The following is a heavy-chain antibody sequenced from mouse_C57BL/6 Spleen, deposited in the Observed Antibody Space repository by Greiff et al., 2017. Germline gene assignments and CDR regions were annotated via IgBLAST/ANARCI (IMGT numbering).Heavy chain of an antibody. CDR3: ARSGITTVVAQPYWYFEV. CDR1: GFNIKDYY. Sequence: VQLQQSGAELVKPGASVKLSCTASGFNIKDYYMHWVKQRTEQGLEWIGRIDPEDGETKYAPKFQGKATITADTSSNTAYLQLSSLTSEDTAVYYCARSGITTVVAQPYWYFEVWGTGTTVTVSS. D-gene: IGHD1-1*01. J-gene: IGHJ1*03. CDR2: IDPEDGET. V-gene: IGHV14-2*01.